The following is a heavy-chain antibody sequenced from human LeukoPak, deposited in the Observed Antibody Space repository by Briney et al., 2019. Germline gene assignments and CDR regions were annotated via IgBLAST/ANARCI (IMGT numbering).Heavy chain of an antibody. J-gene: IGHJ4*02. V-gene: IGHV3-74*01. CDR2: INSDGSTT. Sequence: GGSLRLSCAASGFTFSSYWMHWVRQASGKGLVWVSRINSDGSTTNYADSVKGRFTISRDNAKNTVYLQMNSLRAEDTAVYYCAKIGSSSWYSEYYFDYWGQGTLVTVSS. CDR3: AKIGSSSWYSEYYFDY. CDR1: GFTFSSYW. D-gene: IGHD6-13*01.